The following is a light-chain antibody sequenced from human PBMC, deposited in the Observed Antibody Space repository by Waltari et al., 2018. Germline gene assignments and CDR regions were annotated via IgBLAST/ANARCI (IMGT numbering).Light chain of an antibody. Sequence: QSVVTQPPSVSGTPGQRVTISCSGSISNIGSHFVTWYQHVPGTAPKLLIYRDSQRPSGVPHRFSGSKSGTSASLAISGLLSEDEADYYCAPWDGRLNGWVFGGGTKLTVL. CDR1: ISNIGSHF. CDR3: APWDGRLNGWV. CDR2: RDS. V-gene: IGLV1-44*01. J-gene: IGLJ3*02.